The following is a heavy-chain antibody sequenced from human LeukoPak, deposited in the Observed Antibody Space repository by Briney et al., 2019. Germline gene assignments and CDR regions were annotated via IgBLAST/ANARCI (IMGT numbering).Heavy chain of an antibody. D-gene: IGHD3-10*01. CDR3: ARAGNYYGRHTNWFDP. V-gene: IGHV3-23*01. Sequence: QPGGSLRLSCAASGFTFSSYGMSWVRQAPGKGLEWVSAISGSGGSTYYADSVKGRFTISRDNAKNSLYLQMNSLRAEDTAVYYCARAGNYYGRHTNWFDPWGQGTLVTVSS. J-gene: IGHJ5*02. CDR1: GFTFSSYG. CDR2: ISGSGGST.